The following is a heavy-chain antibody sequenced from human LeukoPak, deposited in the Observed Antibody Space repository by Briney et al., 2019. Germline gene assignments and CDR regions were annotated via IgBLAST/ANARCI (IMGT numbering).Heavy chain of an antibody. CDR3: ARDRGGFGNDY. V-gene: IGHV1-46*01. J-gene: IGHJ4*02. CDR2: INPSGGST. Sequence: GASMKVSCKASGYTFTSYYMHWVRQAPGQGLEWMGIINPSGGSTSYAQKFQGRVTMTRDMSTSTVYMELSSLRSEDTAVYYCARDRGGFGNDYWGQGTLVTVSS. CDR1: GYTFTSYY. D-gene: IGHD3-10*01.